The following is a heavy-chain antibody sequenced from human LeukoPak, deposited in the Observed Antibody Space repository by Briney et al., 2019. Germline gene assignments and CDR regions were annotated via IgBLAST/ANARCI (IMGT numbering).Heavy chain of an antibody. J-gene: IGHJ4*02. V-gene: IGHV3-7*04. CDR3: ARVYCSGASCSSYFDY. Sequence: PGGSLRLSCAASGFTFSTYWMAWVRQAPGKGLEWVANIKRDGSQKNYVDSVKGRFTISRDNAKNSLSLQMNSLRAEDTAVYYCARVYCSGASCSSYFDYWGQGTLVTVSS. D-gene: IGHD2-15*01. CDR2: IKRDGSQK. CDR1: GFTFSTYW.